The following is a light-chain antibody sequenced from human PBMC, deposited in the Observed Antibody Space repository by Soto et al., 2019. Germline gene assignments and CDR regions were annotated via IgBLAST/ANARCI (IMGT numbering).Light chain of an antibody. CDR1: QSISGY. CDR2: AAS. J-gene: IGKJ2*01. CDR3: RQSYTVPYT. V-gene: IGKV1-39*01. Sequence: DIQMTHSPSSLSASVGDRVTITCRASQSISGYLSWYYQRPGKAPKLLISAASTLQSGVPSRFSGSGSGTDFTLTISSLQPEDSATYYCRQSYTVPYTFGQGNKLEVK.